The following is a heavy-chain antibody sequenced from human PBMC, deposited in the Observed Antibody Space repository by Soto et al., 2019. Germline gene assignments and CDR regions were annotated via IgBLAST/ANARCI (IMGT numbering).Heavy chain of an antibody. J-gene: IGHJ6*02. V-gene: IGHV1-69*13. CDR3: ARGERYYYYGMDV. D-gene: IGHD1-1*01. Sequence: ASVKVSCKAPGGTFSSYAISWVRQAPGQGLEWMGGIIPIFGTANYAQKFQGRVTITADESTSTAYMELSSLRSEDTAVYYCARGERYYYYGMDVWGQGTTVTVSS. CDR1: GGTFSSYA. CDR2: IIPIFGTA.